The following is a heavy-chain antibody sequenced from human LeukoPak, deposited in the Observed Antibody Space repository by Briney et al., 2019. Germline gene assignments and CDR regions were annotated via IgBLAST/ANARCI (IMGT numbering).Heavy chain of an antibody. CDR2: ISSSSSYL. V-gene: IGHV3-21*01. D-gene: IGHD3-22*01. J-gene: IGHJ4*02. CDR3: ARVRPSITMIVVGHIDY. CDR1: GFTFSSYS. Sequence: AGGSLRLSCAASGFTFSSYSMNWVRQAPGKGLEWVSSISSSSSYLHYADSVKGRFTISRDNAKNSLYLQMNSLRAEDTAVYYCARVRPSITMIVVGHIDYWGQGTLVTVSS.